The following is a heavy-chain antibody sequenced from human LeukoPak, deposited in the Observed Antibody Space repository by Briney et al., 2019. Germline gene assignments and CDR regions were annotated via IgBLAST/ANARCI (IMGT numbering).Heavy chain of an antibody. CDR1: GGSISPFY. CDR2: IYYTGGT. CDR3: AAGTFTTLFY. Sequence: KPSETLSLTCTVSGGSISPFYWNWIRQPPGKGLEWIGYIYYTGGTSYSPSLNSRATISVDTSKNQFSLKLSSVTAADTAVYFCAAGTFTTLFYWGQGTLVTVSA. V-gene: IGHV4-59*08. D-gene: IGHD3-22*01. J-gene: IGHJ4*02.